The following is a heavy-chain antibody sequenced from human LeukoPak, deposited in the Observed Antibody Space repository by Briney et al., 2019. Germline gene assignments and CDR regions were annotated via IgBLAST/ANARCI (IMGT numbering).Heavy chain of an antibody. Sequence: SETLSLTCTVSCGSISTYYWRWIGPSAGKGLAWIGRIYTSGRTNHNPSLESRVTMSVDTSKTQFSLKLSSVTAADTAVYYCARSYDRSGYSVGFDYWGQGTLVTVSS. CDR2: IYTSGRT. V-gene: IGHV4-4*07. J-gene: IGHJ4*02. D-gene: IGHD3-22*01. CDR1: CGSISTYY. CDR3: ARSYDRSGYSVGFDY.